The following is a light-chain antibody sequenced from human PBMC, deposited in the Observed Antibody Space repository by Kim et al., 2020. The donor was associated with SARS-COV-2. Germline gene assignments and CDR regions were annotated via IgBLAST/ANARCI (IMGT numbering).Light chain of an antibody. CDR1: KLGDKY. J-gene: IGLJ1*01. CDR2: QDN. CDR3: QAWDSSTYV. V-gene: IGLV3-1*01. Sequence: SYELTQSPSMSVSPGQTATITCSGDKLGDKYAYWYQQKSGQSPVLVIYQDNKRPSGIPERFSGSNSGNTATLTISGTQALDEGDYYCQAWDSSTYVFGTGTKVTVL.